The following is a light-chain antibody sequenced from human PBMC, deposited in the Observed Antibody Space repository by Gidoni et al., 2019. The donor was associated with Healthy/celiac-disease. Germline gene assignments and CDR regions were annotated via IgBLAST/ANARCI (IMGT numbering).Light chain of an antibody. CDR1: QDISNY. J-gene: IGKJ4*01. CDR3: QQYDPLT. V-gene: IGKV1-33*01. CDR2: DES. Sequence: DIQLTQSPSSLSASVGDRFTITCQPSQDISNYLNWYQQKPGKAPKLLIYDESNLETGVPSRCSGSGTGTDFTFTISSLQPEDIETYYCQQYDPLTFGGGTKVEIK.